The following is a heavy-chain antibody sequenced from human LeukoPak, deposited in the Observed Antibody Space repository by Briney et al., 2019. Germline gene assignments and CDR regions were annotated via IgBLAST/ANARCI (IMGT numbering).Heavy chain of an antibody. CDR2: IYYSGST. CDR3: ARLGDYSNGAYNWVDP. J-gene: IGHJ5*02. Sequence: SETLSLTCTVSGGSISSSSYYWAWIRQPPGKGLEWIGSIYYSGSTYYNPSLKSRVTISVDTSKNQFSLKLSSVTAADTAVYYCARLGDYSNGAYNWVDPWGQGTLVTVSS. D-gene: IGHD4-11*01. V-gene: IGHV4-39*01. CDR1: GGSISSSSYY.